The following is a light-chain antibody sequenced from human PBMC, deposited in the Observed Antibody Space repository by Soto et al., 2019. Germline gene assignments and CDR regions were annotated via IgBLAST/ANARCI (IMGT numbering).Light chain of an antibody. J-gene: IGLJ1*01. Sequence: QSVLTQPASVSGTPGQSITISCTGSNSDVGIYDFVSWYQHHPGRAPKLIVSEVSHRPSGVSNRFSGPKSGNTASLTISGLQSEDEADYYCISYTSDDVRYVFGTGTKV. V-gene: IGLV2-14*01. CDR1: NSDVGIYDF. CDR2: EVS. CDR3: ISYTSDDVRYV.